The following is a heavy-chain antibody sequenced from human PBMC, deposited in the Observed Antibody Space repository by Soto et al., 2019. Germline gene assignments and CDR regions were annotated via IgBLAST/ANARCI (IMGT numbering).Heavy chain of an antibody. Sequence: ASVKASCKASGGTYSGYAISWVRQAPGRGLEWMGGIIPIFGTANYAQKFQGRVTITADESTSTAYMELSSLRSEDTAVYYCARRSSSWYNWFDPWGQGTLVTVSS. CDR3: ARRSSSWYNWFDP. D-gene: IGHD6-13*01. CDR2: IIPIFGTA. J-gene: IGHJ5*02. CDR1: GGTYSGYA. V-gene: IGHV1-69*13.